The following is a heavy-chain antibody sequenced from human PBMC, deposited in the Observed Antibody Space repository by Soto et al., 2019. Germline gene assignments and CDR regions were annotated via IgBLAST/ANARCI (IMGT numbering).Heavy chain of an antibody. CDR2: ISHDRSNK. V-gene: IGHV3-30*18. Sequence: QVQLVEAGGGVVQPGRSLRLSCVASGFIFSDYGMHWVRQAPGKGLEWVAVISHDRSNKFFADSVKGRFTISRDNSKNTLSLQMNSLGAEDTAVYYCAKEWSGYDKAWFDWGQGTLVTVSS. CDR3: AKEWSGYDKAWFD. D-gene: IGHD5-12*01. J-gene: IGHJ4*02. CDR1: GFIFSDYG.